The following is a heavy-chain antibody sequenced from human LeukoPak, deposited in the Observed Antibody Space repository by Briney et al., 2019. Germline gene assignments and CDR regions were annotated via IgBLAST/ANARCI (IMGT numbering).Heavy chain of an antibody. CDR2: INHSGST. Sequence: SETLSLTCAVYGGSFSGYYWSWIRQPPGKGLEWIGEINHSGSTNYNPSLKSRVTISVDTSKNQFSPKLSSVTAADTAVYYCARGRIRITIFGVVSPVAFDIWGQGTMVTVSS. D-gene: IGHD3-3*01. V-gene: IGHV4-34*01. J-gene: IGHJ3*02. CDR3: ARGRIRITIFGVVSPVAFDI. CDR1: GGSFSGYY.